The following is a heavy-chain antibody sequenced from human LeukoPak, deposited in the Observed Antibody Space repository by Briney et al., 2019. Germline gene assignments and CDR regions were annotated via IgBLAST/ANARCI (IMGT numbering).Heavy chain of an antibody. D-gene: IGHD1-26*01. J-gene: IGHJ4*02. CDR2: LSTNSGHT. Sequence: ASVKVSCNASGYTFTSYDIIWVRHASGQGLEWMGWLSTNSGHTGYAQKFQGRVTMTRTTSISTAYMGLTSLTSEVSAVYYSARSIVGVRKRNDYWGQGTLVTVSS. CDR1: GYTFTSYD. V-gene: IGHV1-8*01. CDR3: ARSIVGVRKRNDY.